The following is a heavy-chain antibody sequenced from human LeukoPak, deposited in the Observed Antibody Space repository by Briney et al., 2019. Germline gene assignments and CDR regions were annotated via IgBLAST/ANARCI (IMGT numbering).Heavy chain of an antibody. D-gene: IGHD6-13*01. V-gene: IGHV3-21*01. Sequence: GGSLRLSCAASGFTFSSYSMNWVRQAPGKGLEWVSSISSSSSYIYYADSVKGRFTISRDNAKNSLYLQMNSLRAEDTAVYYCARGSAAAGWGNWFDPWGQGTLVTVSS. CDR3: ARGSAAAGWGNWFDP. J-gene: IGHJ5*02. CDR2: ISSSSSYI. CDR1: GFTFSSYS.